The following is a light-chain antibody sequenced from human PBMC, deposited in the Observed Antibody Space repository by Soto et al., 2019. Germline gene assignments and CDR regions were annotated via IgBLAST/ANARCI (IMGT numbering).Light chain of an antibody. V-gene: IGLV1-47*01. Sequence: QSVLTQPPSASGTPGQRVNISCSGSSSNIGSNYVYWYRQFPGTAPKLLIQRNNQRPAGVPARFSGSKSGTSASLAISGLRSEDEADYYCGGWDDSLSGPVFGGGTTLTVL. J-gene: IGLJ2*01. CDR1: SSNIGSNY. CDR3: GGWDDSLSGPV. CDR2: RNN.